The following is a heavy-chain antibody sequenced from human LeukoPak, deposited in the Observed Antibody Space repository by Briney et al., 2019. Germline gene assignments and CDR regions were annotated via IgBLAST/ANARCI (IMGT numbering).Heavy chain of an antibody. Sequence: GGSLRLSCAASGFTFSSYSMNWVRQAPGKGLEWVSYISSSSSTIYYADSVKGRFTISRDSAKNSLYLQMNSLRAEDTAVYYCARDLGYGDYNIFDYWGQGTLVTVSS. CDR1: GFTFSSYS. J-gene: IGHJ4*02. CDR3: ARDLGYGDYNIFDY. CDR2: ISSSSSTI. D-gene: IGHD4-17*01. V-gene: IGHV3-48*01.